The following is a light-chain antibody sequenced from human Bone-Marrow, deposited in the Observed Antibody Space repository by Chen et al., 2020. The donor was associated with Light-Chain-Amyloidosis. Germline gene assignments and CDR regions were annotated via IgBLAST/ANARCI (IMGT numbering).Light chain of an antibody. V-gene: IGLV2-23*02. Sequence: QSALTQPASVSGSPGQSITISCTGTSSDVGGYNLVSWYQQHPGKAPKLMIYGVSKRPSGVSNRFSGSKDGNTASLTISGLQAEDESDYYCRSYAGDSTYVFGIGTKVTVL. J-gene: IGLJ1*01. CDR3: RSYAGDSTYV. CDR2: GVS. CDR1: SSDVGGYNL.